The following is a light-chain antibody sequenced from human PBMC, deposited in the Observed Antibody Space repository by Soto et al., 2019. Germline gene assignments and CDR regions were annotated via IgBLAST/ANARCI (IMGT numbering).Light chain of an antibody. CDR2: AAS. V-gene: IGKV3-20*01. CDR1: QSVRSNY. Sequence: EIVLTQSPGTLTLSPGERATLSCRASQSVRSNYLAWYQQGPGQAPRLLIFAASSRATGIPDRFSGSGSGKDFTLTISRLEPEDFEVYYCQQYSTSPWTFGQGTKVDIK. J-gene: IGKJ1*01. CDR3: QQYSTSPWT.